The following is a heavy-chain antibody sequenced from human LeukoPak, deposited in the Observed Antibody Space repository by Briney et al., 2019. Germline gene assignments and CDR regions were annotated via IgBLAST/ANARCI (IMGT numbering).Heavy chain of an antibody. CDR2: ISYDGSNK. Sequence: GRSLRLSCAASGFTFSSYAMHWVRQAPGEGLEWVAVISYDGSNKYYADCVKGRFTISRDNSKNTLYLQMNSLRAEDTAVYYCARGRSGSTFPHSYFFDYWGQGTLVTVSS. V-gene: IGHV3-30-3*01. J-gene: IGHJ4*02. CDR1: GFTFSSYA. CDR3: ARGRSGSTFPHSYFFDY. D-gene: IGHD1-26*01.